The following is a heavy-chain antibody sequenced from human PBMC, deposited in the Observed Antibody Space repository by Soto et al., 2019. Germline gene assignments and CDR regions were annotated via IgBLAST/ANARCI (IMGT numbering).Heavy chain of an antibody. V-gene: IGHV3-21*01. CDR2: ITTSSSFR. Sequence: GSLRLSCAASGFTFSTYSMNWVRQAPGKGLEWVADITTSSSFRFYADSVEGRFTISRDDAKNSLYLQMNSLRAEDTGVYYCARDLGVALATLTLDYWGQGALVTVSS. CDR1: GFTFSTYS. D-gene: IGHD2-15*01. J-gene: IGHJ4*02. CDR3: ARDLGVALATLTLDY.